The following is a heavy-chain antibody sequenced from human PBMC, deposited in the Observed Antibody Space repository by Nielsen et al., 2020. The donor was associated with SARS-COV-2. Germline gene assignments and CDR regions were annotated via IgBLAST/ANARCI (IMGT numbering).Heavy chain of an antibody. CDR1: GGSISSYY. CDR2: IYYSGST. CDR3: ARDIVVDNSYYYGMDV. D-gene: IGHD2-2*01. J-gene: IGHJ6*02. Sequence: SETLSLTCAVYGGSISSYYWSWIRQPPGKGLEWIGYIYYSGSTNYNPSLKSRVTISVDTSKNQFSLKLSSVTAADTAVYYCARDIVVDNSYYYGMDVWGQGTTVTVSS. V-gene: IGHV4-59*12.